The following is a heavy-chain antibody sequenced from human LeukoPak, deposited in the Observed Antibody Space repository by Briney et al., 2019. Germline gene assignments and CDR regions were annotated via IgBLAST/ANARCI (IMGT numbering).Heavy chain of an antibody. Sequence: QPGGSLRLSCVASGFTFSSYDMHWVRQPTGKGLEWISAIDPAGNTWYSDSVKGRFTISRENAKSSLFLQMNSLRAADAAVYYCVRDPSYTGTWWYPDLWGRGTLVTVSS. D-gene: IGHD1-14*01. CDR3: VRDPSYTGTWWYPDL. V-gene: IGHV3-13*01. CDR2: IDPAGNT. CDR1: GFTFSSYD. J-gene: IGHJ2*01.